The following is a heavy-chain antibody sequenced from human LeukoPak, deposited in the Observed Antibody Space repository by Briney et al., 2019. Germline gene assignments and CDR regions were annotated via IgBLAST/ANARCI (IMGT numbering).Heavy chain of an antibody. Sequence: ASVKVSCKASGYTFTGYYMHWVRQAPGQGLEWMGWINPNSGGTNYAQKFQGRVTMTRDTSISTAYMELSRLRSDDTAVYYCARVGNRIIPYYDFWSGYYEGDYYYYMDVWGKGTTVTVSS. CDR2: INPNSGGT. D-gene: IGHD3-3*01. J-gene: IGHJ6*03. CDR1: GYTFTGYY. CDR3: ARVGNRIIPYYDFWSGYYEGDYYYYMDV. V-gene: IGHV1-2*02.